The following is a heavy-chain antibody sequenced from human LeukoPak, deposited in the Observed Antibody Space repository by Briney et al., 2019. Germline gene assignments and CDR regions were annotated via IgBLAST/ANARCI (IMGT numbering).Heavy chain of an antibody. CDR3: ARIGGTYHY. J-gene: IGHJ4*02. CDR1: GGSISSYY. D-gene: IGHD1-26*01. CDR2: IYYSGST. V-gene: IGHV4-59*01. Sequence: SETLSLTCTVSGGSISSYYWSWIRQPPGKGLEWIGYIYYSGSTNYNPSLKSRVTISVDTSKNQFSLKLSSVTAADTAVYYCARIGGTYHYWGQGTLVTVSS.